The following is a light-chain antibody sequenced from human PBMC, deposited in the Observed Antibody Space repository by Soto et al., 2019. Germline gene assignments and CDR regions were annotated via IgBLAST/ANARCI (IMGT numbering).Light chain of an antibody. Sequence: QYALTQPASVSGSPGQSMTISCTGTSSYVGNYNYVSWYQQYPGRVPKLLIYMVSNRPSGVSNRFSGSKSGNTASLTISGLQAEDEADYFCTSPTPGSLYVFGTGTKVTV. CDR3: TSPTPGSLYV. J-gene: IGLJ1*01. V-gene: IGLV2-14*01. CDR2: MVS. CDR1: SSYVGNYNY.